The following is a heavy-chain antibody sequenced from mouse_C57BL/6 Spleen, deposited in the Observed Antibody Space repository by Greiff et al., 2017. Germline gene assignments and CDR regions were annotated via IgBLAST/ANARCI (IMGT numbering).Heavy chain of an antibody. CDR2: IYPGSGSP. CDR1: GYTFTSYW. V-gene: IGHV1-55*01. J-gene: IGHJ4*01. CDR3: ARRRGAMDY. Sequence: QVQLQQPGAELVKPGASVKMSCKASGYTFTSYWITWVKQRPGQGLGWIGDIYPGSGSPNYNEKFKSKATLTVYTSSSTAYMQLSSLTSEDSAVYYCARRRGAMDYWGQGTSVTVSS.